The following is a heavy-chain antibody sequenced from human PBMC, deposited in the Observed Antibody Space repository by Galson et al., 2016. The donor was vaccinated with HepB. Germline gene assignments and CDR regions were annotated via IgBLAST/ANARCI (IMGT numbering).Heavy chain of an antibody. D-gene: IGHD2-15*01. Sequence: CAISGDSVSSNSGAWNWIRQSPSRGLEWLGRTYYTSKWNNDYAVSVKTRITINPDTSKNQVSLQLTSVTPEDTAVYYCAKRRHPTRSHCSGRKCNDFFDYWGQGTLVTVFS. V-gene: IGHV6-1*01. J-gene: IGHJ4*02. CDR1: GDSVSSNSGA. CDR3: AKRRHPTRSHCSGRKCNDFFDY. CDR2: TYYTSKWNN.